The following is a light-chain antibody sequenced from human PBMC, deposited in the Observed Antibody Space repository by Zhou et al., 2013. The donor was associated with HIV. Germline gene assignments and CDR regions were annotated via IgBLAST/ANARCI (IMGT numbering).Light chain of an antibody. CDR1: QSVSSNY. J-gene: IGKJ4*01. V-gene: IGKV3-20*01. CDR3: QQYGNSPVT. Sequence: EIVMTQSPATLSVSPGERVTLSCRASQSVSSNYLVWYQQKPGQAPRLLIYGASSRATGIPERFSGSGSGTDFTLTISRLEPEDFAVYYCQQYGNSPVTFGGGTKVEIK. CDR2: GAS.